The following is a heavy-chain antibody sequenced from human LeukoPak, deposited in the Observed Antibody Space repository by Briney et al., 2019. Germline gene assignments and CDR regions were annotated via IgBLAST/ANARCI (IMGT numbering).Heavy chain of an antibody. CDR2: INKDGSEK. Sequence: GGSMRLSCAASGFTFSNYYMSWVRQAPGKGLEWVAHINKDGSEKYYVDSVKGRFTISRDNAKNSLYLQMNSLRVEDTAVYYCARDKVTYWGRGTLVTVSS. J-gene: IGHJ4*02. V-gene: IGHV3-7*01. CDR1: GFTFSNYY. CDR3: ARDKVTY.